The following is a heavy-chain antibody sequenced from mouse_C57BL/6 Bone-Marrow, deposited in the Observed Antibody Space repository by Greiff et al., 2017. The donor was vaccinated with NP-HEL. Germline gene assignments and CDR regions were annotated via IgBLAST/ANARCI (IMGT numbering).Heavy chain of an antibody. Sequence: VMLVESGPGLVQPSQSLSITCTVSGFSLTSYGVHWVRQSPGKGLEWMGVIWSGGSTDYNAAFISRLSISNDNSKSQVFFKMNSLQADDTAIYYCARKGELGPFDYWGQGTTLTVSS. J-gene: IGHJ2*01. D-gene: IGHD4-1*01. CDR2: IWSGGST. V-gene: IGHV2-2*01. CDR3: ARKGELGPFDY. CDR1: GFSLTSYG.